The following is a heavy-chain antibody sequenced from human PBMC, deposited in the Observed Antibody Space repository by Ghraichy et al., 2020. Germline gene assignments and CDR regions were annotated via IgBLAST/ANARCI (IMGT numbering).Heavy chain of an antibody. CDR3: ARAGSDEWGMDI. J-gene: IGHJ6*02. D-gene: IGHD1-26*01. V-gene: IGHV3-48*02. CDR1: GFTFSTFA. CDR2: INSASDSI. Sequence: GSLRLSCAVSGFTFSTFAMNWVRQAPGKGLEWISYINSASDSIYYANSVEGRFTISRDNAKNSLYLQMNSLRDEDAAVYYCARAGSDEWGMDIWGQGTTVTVSS.